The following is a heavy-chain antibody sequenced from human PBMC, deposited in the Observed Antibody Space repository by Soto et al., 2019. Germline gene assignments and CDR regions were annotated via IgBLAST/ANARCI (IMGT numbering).Heavy chain of an antibody. D-gene: IGHD2-2*01. J-gene: IGHJ6*02. CDR1: GFTFSSYA. CDR3: ARDGVGCRSTSCYGYYYYGMDV. Sequence: QVQLVESGGGVVQPGRSLRLSCAASGFTFSSYAMHWVRQAPGKGLEWVAVISYDGSNKYYADSVKGRFTISRDNYKNTLYLQMNSLKAEDTAVYYCARDGVGCRSTSCYGYYYYGMDVWGQGTTVTVSS. CDR2: ISYDGSNK. V-gene: IGHV3-30-3*01.